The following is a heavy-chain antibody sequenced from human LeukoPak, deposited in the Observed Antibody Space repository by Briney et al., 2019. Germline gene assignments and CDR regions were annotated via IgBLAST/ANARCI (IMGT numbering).Heavy chain of an antibody. Sequence: GGSLRLSCAASGFTFSSYGMHWVRQAPGKGLEWVAFIRYDGSNKYYADSVKGRFTISRDNSKNTLYLQMNSLRAEDTAVYYCAKDLSGGKGFGYFQHWGQGTLVTVSS. V-gene: IGHV3-30*02. CDR3: AKDLSGGKGFGYFQH. D-gene: IGHD4-23*01. CDR2: IRYDGSNK. CDR1: GFTFSSYG. J-gene: IGHJ1*01.